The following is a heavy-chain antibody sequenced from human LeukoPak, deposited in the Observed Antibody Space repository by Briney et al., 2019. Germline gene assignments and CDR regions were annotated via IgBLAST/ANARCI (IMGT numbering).Heavy chain of an antibody. CDR2: IYYSGST. Sequence: SETLSLTCTVSGGSISSYYWSWIRQPPGKGLEWIGYIYYSGSTNYNPSLKSRVTISVDTSKNQFSLKLSSVTAADTAVYYCASGNYYDSRYDFDYWGQGTLVTVSS. D-gene: IGHD3-22*01. V-gene: IGHV4-59*01. CDR1: GGSISSYY. J-gene: IGHJ4*02. CDR3: ASGNYYDSRYDFDY.